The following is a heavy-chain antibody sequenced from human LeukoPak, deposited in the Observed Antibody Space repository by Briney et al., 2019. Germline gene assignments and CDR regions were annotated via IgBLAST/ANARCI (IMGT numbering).Heavy chain of an antibody. V-gene: IGHV3-11*04. D-gene: IGHD3-3*01. CDR3: ARDGRYDFRPSAWFDP. Sequence: PGGSLRLSCAASGFTFSDYHMSWIRQAPGKGLEWVSYISSSGSTIYYADSVKGRFTISRDNAKNSLYLQMNSLRAEDTAVYYCARDGRYDFRPSAWFDPWGQGTLVTVSS. J-gene: IGHJ5*02. CDR2: ISSSGSTI. CDR1: GFTFSDYH.